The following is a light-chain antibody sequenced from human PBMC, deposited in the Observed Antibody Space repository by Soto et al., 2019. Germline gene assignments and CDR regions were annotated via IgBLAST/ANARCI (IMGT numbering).Light chain of an antibody. Sequence: EIVMTQSPATLSVSPGERATLSCRASQSVSSNLAWYQQKPGQDPRLLIYGASTRATGIPARFSGSGSGTEFTLTISSLQSEDFAVYYCQQYNNWPPLPFGGGTKVEIK. V-gene: IGKV3-15*01. J-gene: IGKJ4*01. CDR2: GAS. CDR3: QQYNNWPPLP. CDR1: QSVSSN.